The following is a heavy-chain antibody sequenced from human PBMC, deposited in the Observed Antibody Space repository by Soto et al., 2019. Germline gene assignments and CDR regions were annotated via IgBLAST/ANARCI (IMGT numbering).Heavy chain of an antibody. CDR3: ARRGACISTSCSLDY. Sequence: GASVKVSCKASGYTFTSYYIHWVRQAPGQGLEWMGIINPSGGSTTYAQKFKGRVTMTRDTSTSTVYMELSSLRSEDTAVYYCARRGACISTSCSLDYWGQGTLVTVSS. CDR2: INPSGGST. D-gene: IGHD2-2*01. CDR1: GYTFTSYY. J-gene: IGHJ4*02. V-gene: IGHV1-46*01.